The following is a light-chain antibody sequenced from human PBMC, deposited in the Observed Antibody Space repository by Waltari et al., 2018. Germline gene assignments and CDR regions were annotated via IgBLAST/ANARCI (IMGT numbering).Light chain of an antibody. J-gene: IGLJ3*02. CDR1: NIESKS. Sequence: YVVTQPPSLSVAPGKTATLTCGGQNIESKSVNWYQQKPGQAPWLVIFYDSDRPSGIPERFSGSNSGNTATLTITWVEAGDEADYHCQVWDDTTNSGVFGGGTRLTVL. V-gene: IGLV3-21*01. CDR3: QVWDDTTNSGV. CDR2: YDS.